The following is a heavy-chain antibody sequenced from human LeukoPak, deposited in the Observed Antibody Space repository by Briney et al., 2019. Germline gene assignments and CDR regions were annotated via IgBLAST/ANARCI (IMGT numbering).Heavy chain of an antibody. CDR1: GYTFTSYG. Sequence: GASVKVSCKASGYTFTSYGISWVRQAPGQGLEWMGWISAYNGNTNYAQKLQGRVTMTTDTSTSTAYMELSRLRSDDTAVYYCASLRPSDFWSGSYYFDYWGQGTLVTVSS. D-gene: IGHD3-3*01. CDR3: ASLRPSDFWSGSYYFDY. J-gene: IGHJ4*02. CDR2: ISAYNGNT. V-gene: IGHV1-18*01.